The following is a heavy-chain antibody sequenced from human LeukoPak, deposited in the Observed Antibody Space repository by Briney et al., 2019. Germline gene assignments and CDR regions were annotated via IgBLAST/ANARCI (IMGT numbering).Heavy chain of an antibody. CDR2: IKEHGSAS. V-gene: IGHV3-7*05. D-gene: IGHD1-26*01. J-gene: IGHJ1*01. CDR1: GFTFSRYW. Sequence: GGSLSLSCTASGFTFSRYWMSWLRQAPGQGLEWLANIKEHGSASYQVDSANGRFTISRDNVKNSLYLHMKSLRAEDTAVYYCARGYTGHINWGQGTLVTVSS. CDR3: ARGYTGHIN.